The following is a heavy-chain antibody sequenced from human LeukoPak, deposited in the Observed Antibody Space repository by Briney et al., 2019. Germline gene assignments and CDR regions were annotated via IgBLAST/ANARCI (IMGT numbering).Heavy chain of an antibody. V-gene: IGHV1-2*02. CDR3: ARIHFIAVAGGRANWFDP. Sequence: ASVKVSCKASGYTFTSYYIHWVRQAPGQGLEWMGWINPNSGGTNYAQKFQGRVTMTRDTSISTAYMELSRLRSDDTAVYYCARIHFIAVAGGRANWFDPWGQGTLVTVSS. CDR1: GYTFTSYY. J-gene: IGHJ5*02. CDR2: INPNSGGT. D-gene: IGHD6-19*01.